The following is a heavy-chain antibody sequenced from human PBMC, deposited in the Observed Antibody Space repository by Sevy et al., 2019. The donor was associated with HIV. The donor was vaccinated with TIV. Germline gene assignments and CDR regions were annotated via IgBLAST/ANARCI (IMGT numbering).Heavy chain of an antibody. CDR3: ARTSGHTVTVVRTGFDY. V-gene: IGHV3-48*02. CDR2: ISSSSSTI. J-gene: IGHJ4*02. Sequence: GGSLRLSCAASGFTFSSYSMNWVRQAPGKGLEWVSYISSSSSTIYYADSVKGRFTISRDNAKNSLYLQMNSLRDEDSAVYYCARTSGHTVTVVRTGFDYWGQGTLVSVSS. CDR1: GFTFSSYS. D-gene: IGHD3-22*01.